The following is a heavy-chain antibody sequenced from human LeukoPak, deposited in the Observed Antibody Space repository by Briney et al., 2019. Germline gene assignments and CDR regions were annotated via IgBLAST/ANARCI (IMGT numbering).Heavy chain of an antibody. V-gene: IGHV4-59*01. D-gene: IGHD3-10*01. CDR2: IYYSGST. CDR3: ARGGRFGELEMDY. J-gene: IGHJ4*02. Sequence: PSETLSLTCTVSGGSISRYYWSWIRQPPGKGLEWIGYIYYSGSTNYNPSFKSRVIISVDMSKNQFSLKLSSVTAADTAVYYCARGGRFGELEMDYWGQGTLVTVSS. CDR1: GGSISRYY.